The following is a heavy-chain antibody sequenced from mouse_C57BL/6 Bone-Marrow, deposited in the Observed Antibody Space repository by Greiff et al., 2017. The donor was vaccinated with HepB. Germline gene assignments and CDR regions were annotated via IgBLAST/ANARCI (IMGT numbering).Heavy chain of an antibody. CDR3: AGDRSSEGYYAMDY. Sequence: VKLQQSGPGLVKPSQSLFLTCSITGFPITSGYYWIWIRQSPGKPLEWMGYITHSGETFYNPSLQSPISITRETSKNQFFLQLNSVTTEDTAMYYCAGDRSSEGYYAMDYWGQGTSVTVSS. CDR2: ITHSGET. CDR1: GFPITSGYY. V-gene: IGHV12-3*01. J-gene: IGHJ4*01. D-gene: IGHD1-3*01.